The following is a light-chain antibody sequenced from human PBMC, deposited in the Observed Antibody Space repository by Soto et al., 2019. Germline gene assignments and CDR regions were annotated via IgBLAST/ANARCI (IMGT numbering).Light chain of an antibody. CDR1: SSNSGAGYD. CDR2: ANS. CDR3: QSYAGSYTFGV. V-gene: IGLV1-40*01. Sequence: QSVLTQPPSVSGAPGQRGTISCSGSSSNSGAGYDVQWYRQFPGTAPKLIIYANSDRPSGVPDRFSGSTSGTSASLAITGLQAEDEAAYYCQSYAGSYTFGVVGTGTKVPV. J-gene: IGLJ1*01.